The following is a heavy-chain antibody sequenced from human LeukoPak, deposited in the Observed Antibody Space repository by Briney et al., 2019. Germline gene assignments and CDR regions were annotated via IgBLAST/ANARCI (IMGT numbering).Heavy chain of an antibody. CDR1: GFSFTKYA. J-gene: IGHJ3*02. CDR3: AGEKFDI. Sequence: GGSLRVSCAASGFSFTKYAMDWVRQAPGKGLEWVAIISKDESMRYYADSVKGRFTVSRDNSNNAVYLQMNSLKSEDTAVYYCAGEKFDIWGQGTMVTVSA. CDR2: ISKDESMR. V-gene: IGHV3-30*04.